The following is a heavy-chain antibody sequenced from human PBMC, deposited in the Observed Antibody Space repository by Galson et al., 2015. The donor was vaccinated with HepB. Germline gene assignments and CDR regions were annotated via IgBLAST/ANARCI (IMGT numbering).Heavy chain of an antibody. D-gene: IGHD4-17*01. J-gene: IGHJ4*02. Sequence: SLRLSCAASGFTFSDYYMSWIRQAPGQGLEWVSYISSSSTYTNYADSVKGRFTISRDNAKNSLYLQMNNLRAEDTAVYYCARVADADYGDHSHFDYWGQGTLVTVSS. V-gene: IGHV3-11*06. CDR2: ISSSSTYT. CDR1: GFTFSDYY. CDR3: ARVADADYGDHSHFDY.